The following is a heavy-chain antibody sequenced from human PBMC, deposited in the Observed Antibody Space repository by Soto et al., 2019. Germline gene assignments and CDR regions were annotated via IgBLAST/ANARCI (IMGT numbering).Heavy chain of an antibody. CDR2: ISSSSSYI. D-gene: IGHD3-3*01. V-gene: IGHV3-21*01. CDR3: ARDRVFWSGPLPFYDAFDI. CDR1: GFTFSSYS. Sequence: EVQLVESGGGLVKPGGSLRLSCAASGFTFSSYSMNWVRQAPGKGLEWVSSISSSSSYIYYADSVKGRFTISRDNAKNSLYLQMNSLRAEDTAVYYCARDRVFWSGPLPFYDAFDIWGQGTMVTVSS. J-gene: IGHJ3*02.